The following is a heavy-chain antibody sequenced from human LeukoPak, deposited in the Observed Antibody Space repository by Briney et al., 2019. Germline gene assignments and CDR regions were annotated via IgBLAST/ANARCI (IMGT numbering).Heavy chain of an antibody. CDR1: GFTFSSYW. J-gene: IGHJ4*02. D-gene: IGHD6-13*01. CDR2: INTDGDSA. Sequence: GGSLRLSCAASGFTFSSYWMHWVRQAPGKGLVWVSHINTDGDSATYGDSAKGRFTISRDNAKNTLYLQMNSLRVEDAAVYYCARGTATTAGIDYWGQGTLVTVSS. V-gene: IGHV3-74*01. CDR3: ARGTATTAGIDY.